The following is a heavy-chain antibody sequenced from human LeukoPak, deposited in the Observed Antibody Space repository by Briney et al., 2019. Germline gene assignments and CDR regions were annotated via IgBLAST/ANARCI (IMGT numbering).Heavy chain of an antibody. CDR1: GFTVNSNY. J-gene: IGHJ4*02. CDR3: ASVTIFGSAFDY. D-gene: IGHD3-3*01. V-gene: IGHV3-53*01. CDR2: IYGGGGT. Sequence: GGSLRLSCAASGFTVNSNYMSWVRQAPGKGLEWVSVIYGGGGTYYADSVKGRFTISRDNSKNTLYLQMNSLRAEDTAVYYCASVTIFGSAFDYWGQGTLVTVSS.